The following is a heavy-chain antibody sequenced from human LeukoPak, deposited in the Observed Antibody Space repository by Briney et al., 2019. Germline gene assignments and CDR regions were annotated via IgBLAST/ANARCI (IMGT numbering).Heavy chain of an antibody. CDR2: INPNSGGT. CDR3: ARQSVKGSYSSIDY. D-gene: IGHD1-26*01. J-gene: IGHJ4*02. V-gene: IGHV1-2*02. Sequence: ASVKVSCKASGYTFTGYYMHWVRQAPGQGLEWMGWINPNSGGTNYAQKFQGRVTMTRDTPISTAYMELSRLRSDDTAVYYCARQSVKGSYSSIDYWGQGTLVTVSS. CDR1: GYTFTGYY.